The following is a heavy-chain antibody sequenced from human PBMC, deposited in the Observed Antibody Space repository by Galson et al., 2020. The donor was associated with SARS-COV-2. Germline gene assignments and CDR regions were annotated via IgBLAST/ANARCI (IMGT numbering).Heavy chain of an antibody. CDR3: AGGVVGYCSSTSCYWFDP. J-gene: IGHJ5*02. V-gene: IGHV4-59*01. D-gene: IGHD2-2*01. CDR1: GGSISSYY. Sequence: SETLSLTCTVSGGSISSYYWSWIRQPPGKGLEWIGYIYYSGSTTYNPSLKSRVTISVETSKNQFSLKLSTVTAADTAVYYCAGGVVGYCSSTSCYWFDPWGQGTLVTVSS. CDR2: IYYSGST.